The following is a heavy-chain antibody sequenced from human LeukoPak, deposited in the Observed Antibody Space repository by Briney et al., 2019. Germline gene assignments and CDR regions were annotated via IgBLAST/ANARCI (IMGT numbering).Heavy chain of an antibody. Sequence: GGSLRLSCAASGFTFSSYSMNWVRQAPGKGLEWVSYISSSSSTIYYADSVKGRFTISRDNSKNTLYLQMNSLRAEDTAVYYCAKGLKGFDYWGQGTLVTVSS. V-gene: IGHV3-48*01. CDR2: ISSSSSTI. J-gene: IGHJ4*02. CDR1: GFTFSSYS. CDR3: AKGLKGFDY.